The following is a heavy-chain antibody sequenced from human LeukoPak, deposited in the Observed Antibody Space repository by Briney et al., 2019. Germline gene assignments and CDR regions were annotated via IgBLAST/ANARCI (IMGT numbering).Heavy chain of an antibody. CDR3: ACDHPYNWFDP. CDR2: INPSGGST. J-gene: IGHJ5*02. CDR1: GYTFTSYY. Sequence: ASVTVSCKASGYTFTSYYMHWVRQAPGQGLEWMGIINPSGGSTSYAQKFQGRVTMTRDTSTSTVYMELSSLRSDDTAVYYCACDHPYNWFDPWGQGTLVTVSS. V-gene: IGHV1-46*01.